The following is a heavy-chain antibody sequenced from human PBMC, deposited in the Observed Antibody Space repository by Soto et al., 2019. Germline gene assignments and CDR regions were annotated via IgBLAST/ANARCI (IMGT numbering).Heavy chain of an antibody. D-gene: IGHD2-15*01. V-gene: IGHV3-48*01. J-gene: IGHJ4*02. CDR1: GFTFSSYS. Sequence: EVQVVESGGGLVQPGGSLRLSCAASGFTFSSYSMNWVRQAPGKGLEWVSYISSSSSTIFYADSVKGRFTISGDNAKNSLYLQMNSLRAEDTAVYYCARDIDGGGQGTLVTVSS. CDR2: ISSSSSTI. CDR3: ARDIDG.